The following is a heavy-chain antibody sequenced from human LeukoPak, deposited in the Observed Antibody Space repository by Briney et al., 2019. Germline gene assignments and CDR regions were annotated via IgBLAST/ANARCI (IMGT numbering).Heavy chain of an antibody. CDR3: AKDQYDYVRGEFDY. J-gene: IGHJ4*02. D-gene: IGHD3-16*01. Sequence: GGSLRLSCAASGFTFSSYDMHWVRQAPGKGLEWVAVISYDGNDKHYADSVKGRFTISRDNSKNTLYLQMNSLRVEDTAVYYCAKDQYDYVRGEFDYWGQGTLVTVSS. V-gene: IGHV3-30*18. CDR1: GFTFSSYD. CDR2: ISYDGNDK.